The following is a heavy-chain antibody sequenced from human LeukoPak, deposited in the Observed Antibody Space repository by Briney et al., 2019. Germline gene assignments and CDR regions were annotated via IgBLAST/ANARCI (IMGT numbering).Heavy chain of an antibody. J-gene: IGHJ4*02. V-gene: IGHV3-20*04. Sequence: GGSLRLSCAASGFTFSSYAMSWVRQAPGKGLEWVSGINWNGGSTGYADSVKGRFTISRDNAKNSLYLQMNSLRVDDTALYYCARRRVTVVRGVDITSYYFDYWGQGTLVTVSS. CDR2: INWNGGST. D-gene: IGHD3-10*01. CDR1: GFTFSSYA. CDR3: ARRRVTVVRGVDITSYYFDY.